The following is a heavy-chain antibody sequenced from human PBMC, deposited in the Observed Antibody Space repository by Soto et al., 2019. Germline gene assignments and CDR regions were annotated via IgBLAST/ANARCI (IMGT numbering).Heavy chain of an antibody. V-gene: IGHV3-23*01. CDR2: ISGSGGTT. Sequence: GGSLRLSCAASGFTFSSYAMSWVRQAPGKGLEWVSGISGSGGTTYYADSVKDRFTISRDNSKSTLYLQMNSLRAEDTAVYYCAKDRTTVVKVYYFDYWGQGTLVTVSS. D-gene: IGHD4-17*01. CDR3: AKDRTTVVKVYYFDY. CDR1: GFTFSSYA. J-gene: IGHJ4*02.